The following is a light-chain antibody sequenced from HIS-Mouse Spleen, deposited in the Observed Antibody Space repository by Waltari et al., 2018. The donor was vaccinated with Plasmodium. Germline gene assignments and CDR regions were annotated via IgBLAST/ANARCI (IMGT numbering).Light chain of an antibody. CDR1: AFPKKY. J-gene: IGLJ3*02. V-gene: IGLV3-10*01. CDR2: EDS. CDR3: YSTDSSGNHRV. Sequence: SYELTHPPSVSVSPGHTDRITCSREAFPKKYDCLYQQKAGQAPVLVIYEDSKRPSGIPERFSGSSSGTMATLTISGAQVEDEADYYCYSTDSSGNHRVFGGGTKLTVL.